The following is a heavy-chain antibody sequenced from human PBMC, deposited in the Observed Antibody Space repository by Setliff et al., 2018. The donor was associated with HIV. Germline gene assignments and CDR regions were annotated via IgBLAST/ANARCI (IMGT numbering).Heavy chain of an antibody. V-gene: IGHV4-39*07. J-gene: IGHJ5*02. Sequence: TLSLTCTVSGGSISSTSYYWGWIRQSPGKGLEWIGSIYYSGTTYYNPSLKSRATVSVDTSKNQFSLILTSVTAADTAVYYCAREGARHYGSGRYHSWFDPWGQGTQVTVSS. CDR2: IYYSGTT. D-gene: IGHD3-10*01. CDR3: AREGARHYGSGRYHSWFDP. CDR1: GGSISSTSYY.